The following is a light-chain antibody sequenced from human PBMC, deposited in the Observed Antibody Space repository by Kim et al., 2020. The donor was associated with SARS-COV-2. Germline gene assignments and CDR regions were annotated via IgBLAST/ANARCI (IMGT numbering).Light chain of an antibody. J-gene: IGKJ2*01. CDR2: DAS. CDR1: QDFRNY. CDR3: QQRSNWPYT. Sequence: EIVLTQSPATLSLSPGERATLSCRASQDFRNYLAWYQQRPGQAPRLLIYDASNRATGIPARFSGSGSGTDFTLTVTSLEPEDFAVYYCQQRSNWPYTFGQGTKLEI. V-gene: IGKV3-11*01.